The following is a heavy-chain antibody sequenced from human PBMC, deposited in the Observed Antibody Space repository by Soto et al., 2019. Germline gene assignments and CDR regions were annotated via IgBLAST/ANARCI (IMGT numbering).Heavy chain of an antibody. J-gene: IGHJ6*03. CDR3: ARRGYGSXWPNVYMDV. V-gene: IGHV3-64*01. CDR1: GFTFSNYE. Sequence: EALLVESGGGLVQPGGSLRLSCAASGFTFSNYEMHWVRQAPGKGLEYVSGISNNGAHTDYAKSVKGRFTISRDNSENTLYLQMGSLRAEDMALYYCARRGYGSXWPNVYMDVWGKGTTVTVSS. D-gene: IGHD6-13*01. CDR2: ISNNGAHT.